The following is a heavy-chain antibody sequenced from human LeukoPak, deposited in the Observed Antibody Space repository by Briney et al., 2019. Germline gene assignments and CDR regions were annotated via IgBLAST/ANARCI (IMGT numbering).Heavy chain of an antibody. CDR2: INHSGST. CDR3: ARSGYDYQEIDY. J-gene: IGHJ4*02. CDR1: GGSFSGYY. V-gene: IGHV4-34*01. Sequence: PSETLSLTCAVYGGSFSGYYWSWIRQPPGKGLEWIGEINHSGSTNYNPSLKSRVTISVDTSKNQFSLKLSSVTAADTAVYYCARSGYDYQEIDYWGQGTLVTASS. D-gene: IGHD5-12*01.